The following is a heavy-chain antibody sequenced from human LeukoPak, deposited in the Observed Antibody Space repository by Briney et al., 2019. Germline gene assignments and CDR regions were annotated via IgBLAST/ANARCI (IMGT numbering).Heavy chain of an antibody. CDR1: GFTFSSYE. CDR2: ISSSGSTI. V-gene: IGHV3-48*03. D-gene: IGHD3-9*01. J-gene: IGHJ4*02. CDR3: AKGDRGVLVIPSTEFDY. Sequence: PGGSLRLSCAASGFTFSSYEMNWVRQAPGKGLEWISYISSSGSTIYYADSVKGRFTISRDNSKNTLYLQMNSLRAGDTAVYYCAKGDRGVLVIPSTEFDYWGQGTLVTVSS.